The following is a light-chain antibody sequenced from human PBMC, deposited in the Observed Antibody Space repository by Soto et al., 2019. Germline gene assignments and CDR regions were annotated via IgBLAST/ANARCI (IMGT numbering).Light chain of an antibody. J-gene: IGLJ3*02. Sequence: QSALTQPASVSGSPGQSITISCTGTSSDVGSHNLVSWYQHHPGKAPKVIIFEGSKRPSGVSNRFSGSKSGNTASLTISGLQAEDEADYYCCSYAGSSTVVFGGGTKVTVL. V-gene: IGLV2-23*01. CDR1: SSDVGSHNL. CDR2: EGS. CDR3: CSYAGSSTVV.